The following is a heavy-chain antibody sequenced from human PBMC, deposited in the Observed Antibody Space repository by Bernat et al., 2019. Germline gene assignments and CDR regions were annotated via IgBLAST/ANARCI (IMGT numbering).Heavy chain of an antibody. CDR2: ISIDGNKK. Sequence: QVQLVESGGGVVQPGRSLRLSCAASGFTINRYAMHWVRQAPGKGLEWVAVISIDGNKKHYAESVEGRFPISRDSSKNTLYLQMNSLRVEDTAVYYCAKEGEGNNWSSLDIWGRGTMVTVTS. D-gene: IGHD1-1*01. J-gene: IGHJ3*02. V-gene: IGHV3-30*18. CDR3: AKEGEGNNWSSLDI. CDR1: GFTINRYA.